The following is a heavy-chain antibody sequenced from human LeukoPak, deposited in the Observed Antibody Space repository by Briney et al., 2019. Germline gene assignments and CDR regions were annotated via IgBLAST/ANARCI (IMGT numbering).Heavy chain of an antibody. Sequence: PGGSLRLSCAASGFTFSDYGMTWVRQAPGKGLEWVSAISGFGDSTYYTDSVKGRFTISRDNAKNSLYLQMNNLRAEDTALYYCARGGYYYDSSGYYYGGVRYFDYWGQGTLVTVSS. V-gene: IGHV3-23*01. D-gene: IGHD3-22*01. CDR1: GFTFSDYG. CDR2: ISGFGDST. CDR3: ARGGYYYDSSGYYYGGVRYFDY. J-gene: IGHJ4*02.